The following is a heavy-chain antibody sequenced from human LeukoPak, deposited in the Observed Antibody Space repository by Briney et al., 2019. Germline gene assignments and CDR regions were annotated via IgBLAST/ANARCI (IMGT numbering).Heavy chain of an antibody. D-gene: IGHD3-3*01. CDR1: WGTFLSYA. Sequence: ASVRVSFKASWGTFLSYAISWVRQAPGQGLEWMGGIIPIFGTANYAQKFQGRVTITADESTSTAYMGLSSLRSEYTAVYYCARALTIFSALYAFDIWGQGTMVTVSS. J-gene: IGHJ3*02. V-gene: IGHV1-69*01. CDR3: ARALTIFSALYAFDI. CDR2: IIPIFGTA.